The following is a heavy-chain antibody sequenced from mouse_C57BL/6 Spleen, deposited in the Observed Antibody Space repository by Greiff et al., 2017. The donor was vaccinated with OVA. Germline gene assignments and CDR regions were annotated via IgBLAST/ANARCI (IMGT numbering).Heavy chain of an antibody. Sequence: QVHVKQPGAELVKPGASVKLSCKASGYTFTSYWMQWVKQRPGQGLEWIGEIDPSDSYTNYNQKFKGKATLTVDTSSSTAYMQLSSLTSEDSAVYYCASKLGRKGWYFDVWGTGTTVTVSS. J-gene: IGHJ1*03. V-gene: IGHV1-50*01. CDR3: ASKLGRKGWYFDV. CDR2: IDPSDSYT. D-gene: IGHD4-1*01. CDR1: GYTFTSYW.